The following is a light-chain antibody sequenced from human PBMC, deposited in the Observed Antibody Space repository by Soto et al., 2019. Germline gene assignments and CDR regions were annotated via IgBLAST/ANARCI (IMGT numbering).Light chain of an antibody. V-gene: IGLV1-40*01. Sequence: QSVLTQSPSVSGAPGQRVTISCTGSSSNIGAGYDVHWYQQLPGTAPKLLIYGNSNRPSGVPDRFSGSKSGTSASLAITGLQAEDEADYYCQSYDGSLSGVFGGGTKVTVL. CDR3: QSYDGSLSGV. CDR2: GNS. J-gene: IGLJ3*02. CDR1: SSNIGAGYD.